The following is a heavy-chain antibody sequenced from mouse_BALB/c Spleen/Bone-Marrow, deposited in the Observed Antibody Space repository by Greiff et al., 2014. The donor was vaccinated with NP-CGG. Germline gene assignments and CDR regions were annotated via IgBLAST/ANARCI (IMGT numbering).Heavy chain of an antibody. CDR3: ARSGLRRPAMDY. J-gene: IGHJ4*01. D-gene: IGHD2-4*01. CDR1: GFSLTSYG. Sequence: VHLVESGPGLVAPSQSLSITCTVSGFSLTSYGVHWVRQPPGKGLEWLGVIWAGGSTNYNSALMSRLSICKDDSKSQVFLKMNSLQIDDTAMYYCARSGLRRPAMDYWGQGTSITVSS. V-gene: IGHV2-9*02. CDR2: IWAGGST.